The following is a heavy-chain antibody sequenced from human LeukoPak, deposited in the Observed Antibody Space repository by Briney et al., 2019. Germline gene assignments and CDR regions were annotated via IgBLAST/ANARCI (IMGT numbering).Heavy chain of an antibody. D-gene: IGHD1-26*01. CDR2: IYSGGST. V-gene: IGHV3-66*01. J-gene: IGHJ6*03. Sequence: PGGSLRLSCAASGFTVSSNYMNWVRQAPGKGLEWVSVIYSGGSTYYADSVKGRFTISRDNSKNTLYLQMNSLRAEDTAVYYCAKVAEVGATGYYYMDVWGKGTTVTISS. CDR1: GFTVSSNY. CDR3: AKVAEVGATGYYYMDV.